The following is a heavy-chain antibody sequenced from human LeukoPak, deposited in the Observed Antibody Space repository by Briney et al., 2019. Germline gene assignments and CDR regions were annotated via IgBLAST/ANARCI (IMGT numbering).Heavy chain of an antibody. J-gene: IGHJ2*01. Sequence: GESLKISCKGSGYSFTSYWIGWVRQMPGKGLEWMGIIYPGDSDTRYSPSFQGQVTISADKSISTAYPQWSSLKASDAAMYYCARQYCGGDCYSRDNWYFDLWGRGTLVTVSS. CDR2: IYPGDSDT. D-gene: IGHD2-21*02. CDR1: GYSFTSYW. V-gene: IGHV5-51*01. CDR3: ARQYCGGDCYSRDNWYFDL.